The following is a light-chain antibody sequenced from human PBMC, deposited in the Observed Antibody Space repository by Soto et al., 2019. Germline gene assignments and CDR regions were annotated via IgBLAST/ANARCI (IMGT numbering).Light chain of an antibody. CDR2: ENN. CDR3: QSYDSDFVV. V-gene: IGLV6-57*04. J-gene: IGLJ2*01. Sequence: NFMLTQPHSVSESPGKTLSISCTRSSGSIANNYVQWYQQRPGSAPTTVIYENNQRPSGVPDRFSGSTDGSSNSASLTISGLQTEDEADYYWQSYDSDFVVFGGGTKVTVL. CDR1: SGSIANNY.